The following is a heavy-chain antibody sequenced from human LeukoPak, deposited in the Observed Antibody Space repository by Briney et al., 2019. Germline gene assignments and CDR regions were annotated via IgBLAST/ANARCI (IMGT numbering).Heavy chain of an antibody. CDR1: GYNFNSYG. V-gene: IGHV1-18*01. J-gene: IGHJ4*02. Sequence: ASVKVSCKASGYNFNSYGLSWVRQAPGQRLEWIGWINCYNGKTHYEQSFQGRLTLTTDTSTSTAYMELRSLRSDDTAVYYCSRDERAIFEANSDRDYWGQGTLVTVSS. CDR2: INCYNGKT. CDR3: SRDERAIFEANSDRDY. D-gene: IGHD3-3*01.